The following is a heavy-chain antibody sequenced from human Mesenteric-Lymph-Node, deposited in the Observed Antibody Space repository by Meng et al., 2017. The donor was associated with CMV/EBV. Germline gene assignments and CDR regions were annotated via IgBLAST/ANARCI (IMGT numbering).Heavy chain of an antibody. D-gene: IGHD7-27*01. CDR2: ISDATK. J-gene: IGHJ4*02. V-gene: IGHV3-23*01. Sequence: LSCVISGFTFRNVDVNWVRQAPGKGLEWVSGISDATKFYADSAKGRFTISKDDSKKTLYLQMNWLRAEDTAVYYCAKVNWGSEGYWGQGTLVTVSS. CDR3: AKVNWGSEGY. CDR1: GFTFRNVD.